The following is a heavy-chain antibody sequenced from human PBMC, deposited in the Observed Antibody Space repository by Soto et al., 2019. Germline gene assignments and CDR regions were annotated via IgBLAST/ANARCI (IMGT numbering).Heavy chain of an antibody. CDR2: IIPTFGTA. J-gene: IGHJ6*02. CDR1: GGTFSSCA. Sequence: GASVKVSCKASGGTFSSCAISWVRQAPGQGLEWMEGIIPTFGTANYAQKLQGRITITADEATSTPFMEPSSLRSQDTAVDYCASLAYCGGDCSPMDYYYYGMDVWGQGTTVTVSS. D-gene: IGHD2-21*02. CDR3: ASLAYCGGDCSPMDYYYYGMDV. V-gene: IGHV1-69*13.